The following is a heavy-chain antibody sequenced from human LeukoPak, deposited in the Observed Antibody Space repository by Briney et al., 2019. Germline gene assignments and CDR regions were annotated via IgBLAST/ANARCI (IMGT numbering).Heavy chain of an antibody. Sequence: GASVKVSCKASGYTFTGYYMHWVRQASGQGLEWMGIINPSGGSTSYAQKLQGRVTMTRDMSTSTVYMELSSLRSEDTAVCYCNIYCSGGSCFDYMDVWGKGTTVTVSS. D-gene: IGHD2-15*01. V-gene: IGHV1-46*04. CDR1: GYTFTGYY. CDR2: INPSGGST. CDR3: NIYCSGGSCFDYMDV. J-gene: IGHJ6*03.